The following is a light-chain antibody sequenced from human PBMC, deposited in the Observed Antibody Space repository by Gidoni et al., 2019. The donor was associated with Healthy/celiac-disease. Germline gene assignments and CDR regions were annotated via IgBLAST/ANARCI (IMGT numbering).Light chain of an antibody. CDR1: QSVSSN. J-gene: IGKJ1*01. Sequence: EIVMTQSPATLSVSPGERATLSCRASQSVSSNLAWYQQKPGQAPRLLIYGASTRATGIPARFSGSGSGTEFTLTISSLQSEDFAVYYCQQYSIWPPWTFXXXTKVEIK. V-gene: IGKV3-15*01. CDR3: QQYSIWPPWT. CDR2: GAS.